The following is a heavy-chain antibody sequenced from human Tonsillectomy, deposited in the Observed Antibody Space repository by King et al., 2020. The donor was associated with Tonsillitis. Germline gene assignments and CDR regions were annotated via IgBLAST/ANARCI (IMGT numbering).Heavy chain of an antibody. CDR2: IYTSGST. CDR1: GGSISSGSYY. CDR3: ARDRPLSYYYDSSGYYYFDY. J-gene: IGHJ4*02. Sequence: QLQESGPGLVKPSQTLSLTCTVSGGSISSGSYYWSWIRQPAGKGLEWIGRIYTSGSTNYNPSLKSRVTMSVDTSKNKFSLKLSSGTAADTAVYYCARDRPLSYYYDSSGYYYFDYWGQGTLVTVSS. V-gene: IGHV4-61*02. D-gene: IGHD3-22*01.